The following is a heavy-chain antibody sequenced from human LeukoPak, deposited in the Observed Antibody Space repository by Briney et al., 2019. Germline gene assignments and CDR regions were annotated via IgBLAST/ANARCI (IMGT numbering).Heavy chain of an antibody. CDR2: IYPGDSDT. CDR3: ARSKFYCSSTSCYPYYYYYGMDV. J-gene: IGHJ6*02. Sequence: GESLKISCKGSGYSFTSYWIGWVRQMPGKGLEWMGIIYPGDSDTRYSPSFQGQVTISADKSISTAYLQWSSLKASDTAMYYCARSKFYCSSTSCYPYYYYYGMDVWGQGTTVTVSS. D-gene: IGHD2-2*01. V-gene: IGHV5-51*01. CDR1: GYSFTSYW.